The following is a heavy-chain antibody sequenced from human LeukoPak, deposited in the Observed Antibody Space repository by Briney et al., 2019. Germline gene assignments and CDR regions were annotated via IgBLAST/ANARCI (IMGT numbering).Heavy chain of an antibody. CDR3: ARDGSNHGVRGVMSDY. CDR1: GYSISSGYY. CDR2: IYHSGST. D-gene: IGHD3-10*01. V-gene: IGHV4-38-2*02. Sequence: NPSETLSLTCTVSGYSISSGYYWGWIRQPPGKGLEWIGSIYHSGSTYYNPSPKSRVTISVDTSKNQFSLKLSSVTAADTAVYYCARDGSNHGVRGVMSDYWGQGTLVTVSS. J-gene: IGHJ4*02.